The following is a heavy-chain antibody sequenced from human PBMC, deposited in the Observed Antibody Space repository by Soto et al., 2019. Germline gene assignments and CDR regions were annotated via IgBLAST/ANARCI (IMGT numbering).Heavy chain of an antibody. CDR2: ISGSGGST. V-gene: IGHV3-23*01. J-gene: IGHJ3*02. Sequence: SLRLSCAASGFTFSSYAMSWVRQAPGKGLEWVSAISGSGGSTYYAGSVKGRFTISRDNSKNTLYLQMNSLRAEDTAVYYCAKDWLGAYYDVSGGSPATDVFDIWGKGTMVTVAS. CDR1: GFTFSSYA. D-gene: IGHD3-22*01. CDR3: AKDWLGAYYDVSGGSPATDVFDI.